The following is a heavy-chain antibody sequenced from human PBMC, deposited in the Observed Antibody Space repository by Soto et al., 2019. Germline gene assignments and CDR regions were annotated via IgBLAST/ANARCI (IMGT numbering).Heavy chain of an antibody. J-gene: IGHJ5*02. V-gene: IGHV3-23*01. CDR2: ISATGTTT. Sequence: GGSLRLSCAASGFTFSSYAMSWVRQAPGEGLEWVSSISATGTTTYYAASVKGRFTISRDNSKNTLYLQMNSLRAEDTAIYYCAKDQLIVVIISLQSWGQGTLVTVSS. D-gene: IGHD3-22*01. CDR1: GFTFSSYA. CDR3: AKDQLIVVIISLQS.